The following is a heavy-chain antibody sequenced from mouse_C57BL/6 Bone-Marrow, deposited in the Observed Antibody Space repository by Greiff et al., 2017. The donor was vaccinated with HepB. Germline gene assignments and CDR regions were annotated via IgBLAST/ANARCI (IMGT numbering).Heavy chain of an antibody. D-gene: IGHD3-2*02. V-gene: IGHV6-6*01. Sequence: EVQGVESGGGLVQPGGSMKLSCAASGFTFSDAWMDWVRQSPEKGLEWVAEIRNKANNHATYYAESVKGRFTISRDDSKSSVYLQMNSLRAEDTGIYYCTTTRQLRLRGGDWGQGTTLTVSS. CDR2: IRNKANNHAT. CDR3: TTTRQLRLRGGD. J-gene: IGHJ2*01. CDR1: GFTFSDAW.